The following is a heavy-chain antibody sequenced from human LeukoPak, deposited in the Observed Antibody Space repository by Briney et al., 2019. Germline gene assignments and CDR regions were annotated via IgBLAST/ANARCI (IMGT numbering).Heavy chain of an antibody. J-gene: IGHJ4*02. CDR3: AKSEDYDSGRGEFYFDY. V-gene: IGHV3-66*01. Sequence: GGSLRLSCAASGFTVSSNYMSWVRQAPGKGLEWVSVIYSGGSTYYAASVKGRFTISRDNSKNTLYLQMNSLRAEDTAEYYCAKSEDYDSGRGEFYFDYWGQGALVTVSS. CDR2: IYSGGST. CDR1: GFTVSSNY. D-gene: IGHD3-10*01.